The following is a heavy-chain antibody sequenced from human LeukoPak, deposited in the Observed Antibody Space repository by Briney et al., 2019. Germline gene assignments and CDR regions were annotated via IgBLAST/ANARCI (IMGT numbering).Heavy chain of an antibody. CDR1: GFIFSSYA. V-gene: IGHV3-23*01. D-gene: IGHD6-13*01. J-gene: IGHJ4*02. Sequence: GGSLRLSCAASGFIFSSYALSWVRQAPGKGLEWVSAISGSGSSTYYADSVKGRFTISGDSSKNTLYLQMNSLRAEDTAVYYCAKDGTLAGKFRAFDYWGQGVLVTVSS. CDR2: ISGSGSST. CDR3: AKDGTLAGKFRAFDY.